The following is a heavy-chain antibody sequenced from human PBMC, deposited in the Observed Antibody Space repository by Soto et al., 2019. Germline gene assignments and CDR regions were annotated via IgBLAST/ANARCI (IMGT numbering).Heavy chain of an antibody. Sequence: ASVKVSCKXSGYTFTGHYIHWVRQAPGQGPEWMGEIGPNSGDTRYAQRFQGRVTMTRDTSITTVYMELANLSPDDTAVYYCGRGRSGQLVVFYWGQGTLVTVSS. J-gene: IGHJ4*02. CDR1: GYTFTGHY. CDR2: IGPNSGDT. V-gene: IGHV1-2*02. D-gene: IGHD1-26*01. CDR3: GRGRSGQLVVFY.